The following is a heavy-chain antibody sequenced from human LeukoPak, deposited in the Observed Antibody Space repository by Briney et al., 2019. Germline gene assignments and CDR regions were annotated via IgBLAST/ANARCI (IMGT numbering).Heavy chain of an antibody. V-gene: IGHV3-30-3*01. CDR3: AREPRDPDCSSTSCPSAFDI. D-gene: IGHD2-2*01. CDR1: GFTFSSYA. CDR2: ISYDGSNK. Sequence: GRSLRLSCAASGFTFSSYAMHWVRQAPGKGLEWVAVISYDGSNKYYADSVKGRFTISRDNSKNTLYLQMNSLRAEDTAVYYCAREPRDPDCSSTSCPSAFDIWGQGTMVTVSS. J-gene: IGHJ3*02.